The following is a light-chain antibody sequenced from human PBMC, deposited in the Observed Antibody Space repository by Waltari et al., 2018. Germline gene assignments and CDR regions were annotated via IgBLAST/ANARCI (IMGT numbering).Light chain of an antibody. CDR1: QPILYSADNKNY. Sequence: DIAMTQSPDSLAVSLGVRATIPSKSSQPILYSADNKNYLAWYQQKPGQPPKLLIYWASTRESGVPDRFSGSGSRSDFTLTISSLQPEDVAVYFCQQYYTTEPTVGQGTKV. V-gene: IGKV4-1*01. J-gene: IGKJ1*01. CDR2: WAS. CDR3: QQYYTTEPT.